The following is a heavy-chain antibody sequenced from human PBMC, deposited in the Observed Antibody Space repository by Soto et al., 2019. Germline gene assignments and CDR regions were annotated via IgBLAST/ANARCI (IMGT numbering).Heavy chain of an antibody. V-gene: IGHV2-5*01. D-gene: IGHD6-19*01. CDR3: AHSIGYSSGWYLAFDY. CDR2: IYWNDDK. Sequence: SGTTLVNPPQTLTLTCTFSWFSLSPRGVGVGWIRQPPGKALEWLALIYWNDDKRYSPSLKSRLTITKDTSKNQVVLTMTNMDPVDTATYYCAHSIGYSSGWYLAFDYWGQGTLGTVS. J-gene: IGHJ4*02. CDR1: WFSLSPRGVG.